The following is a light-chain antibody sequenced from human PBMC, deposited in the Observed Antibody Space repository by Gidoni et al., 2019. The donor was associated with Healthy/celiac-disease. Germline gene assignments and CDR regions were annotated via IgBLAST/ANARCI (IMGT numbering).Light chain of an antibody. CDR3: QQSFRTPRT. CDR1: QTMSNY. Sequence: DIQLTQSPSSLAASVGDRVTITCRASQTMSNYLNWYQQKPGKAPKLLIYAASSLQSGVPSRFSGSGAGTDFTLTISSLQPEDFATYYCQQSFRTPRTFGQGTKVEIK. J-gene: IGKJ1*01. CDR2: AAS. V-gene: IGKV1-39*01.